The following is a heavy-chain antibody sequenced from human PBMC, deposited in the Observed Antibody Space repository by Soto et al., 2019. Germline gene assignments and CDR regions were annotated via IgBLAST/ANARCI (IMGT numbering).Heavy chain of an antibody. Sequence: EVQLLESGGGLVQPGGSLRLSCAASGFTFSSYAMSWVRQAPGKGLEWVSAISGSGGSTYYADSVKGRFTISRDNSKNTLYLQMNSLRAEDTAVYYCAKHLGYSYGPLSDAFDIWGQGTMVTVSS. CDR3: AKHLGYSYGPLSDAFDI. CDR1: GFTFSSYA. J-gene: IGHJ3*02. CDR2: ISGSGGST. V-gene: IGHV3-23*01. D-gene: IGHD5-18*01.